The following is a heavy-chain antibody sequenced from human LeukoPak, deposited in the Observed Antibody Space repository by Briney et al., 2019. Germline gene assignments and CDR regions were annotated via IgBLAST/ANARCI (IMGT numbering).Heavy chain of an antibody. CDR1: GFTFRSYS. V-gene: IGHV3-21*01. J-gene: IGHJ4*02. D-gene: IGHD6-19*01. CDR2: ISSTSSYI. CDR3: ARASSGWAVDLYYFDY. Sequence: GGSLRLSCAASGFTFRSYSMNWVRQAPGKGLEWVSSISSTSSYIYCADSVKGRFTISRDNAKNSLYLQMNSLTAEDTAVYYCARASSGWAVDLYYFDYWGQGTLVTVSS.